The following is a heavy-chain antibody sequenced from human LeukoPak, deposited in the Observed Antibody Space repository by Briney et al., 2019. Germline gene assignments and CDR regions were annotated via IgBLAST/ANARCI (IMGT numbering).Heavy chain of an antibody. D-gene: IGHD3-9*01. V-gene: IGHV3-7*01. Sequence: GGSLRLSCAASGFTFSSYWMSWVRQAPGKGLEWVANIKQDGSEKYYVDSVKGRFSIYRGNSNYTLYLQMNSLRAEDTAVYYCANFEGSSQAFHIWGQGTLVTVSS. CDR3: ANFEGSSQAFHI. CDR2: IKQDGSEK. J-gene: IGHJ3*02. CDR1: GFTFSSYW.